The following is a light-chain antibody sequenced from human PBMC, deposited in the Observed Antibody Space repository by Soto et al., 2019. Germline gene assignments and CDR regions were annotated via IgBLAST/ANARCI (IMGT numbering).Light chain of an antibody. CDR2: AAS. CDR1: QNIDKY. J-gene: IGKJ4*02. CDR3: QQAYTTPLT. V-gene: IGKV1-39*01. Sequence: DIQVTQSPSSLSASVGDRVTITCRASQNIDKYLNWYQQKPGKAPKVVIYAASRLQSGVPSRFSGSGSGTDFTLTINNLQPEDFATYYCQQAYTTPLTFGGATKVEIK.